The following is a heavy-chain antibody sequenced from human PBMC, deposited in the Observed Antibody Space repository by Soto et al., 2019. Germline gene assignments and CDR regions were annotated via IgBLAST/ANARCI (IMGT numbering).Heavy chain of an antibody. J-gene: IGHJ4*02. Sequence: SETLSLTCAVYGGSFSGYYWSWIRQPPGKGLEWIGELNDSGGTNYNASLKSRVSISGDTSKNQFSLKLTSVTAADTALYYCARGQPIPLYFDSWGRGSLVTVSS. CDR3: ARGQPIPLYFDS. CDR2: LNDSGGT. V-gene: IGHV4-34*01. CDR1: GGSFSGYY.